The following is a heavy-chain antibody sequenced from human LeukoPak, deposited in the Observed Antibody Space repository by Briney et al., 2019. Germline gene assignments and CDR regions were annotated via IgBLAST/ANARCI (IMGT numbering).Heavy chain of an antibody. Sequence: AASVKVSCKASGYIFTSYYMHWVRQAPGQGLEWMGIINPSGGSTSYAQKFQGRVTMTRDMSTSTVYMELSSLRSEDTAVYYCAREFAYSAAEVYAPNMDVWGKGTTVTVSS. J-gene: IGHJ6*03. CDR2: INPSGGST. D-gene: IGHD2-8*01. CDR1: GYIFTSYY. V-gene: IGHV1-46*01. CDR3: AREFAYSAAEVYAPNMDV.